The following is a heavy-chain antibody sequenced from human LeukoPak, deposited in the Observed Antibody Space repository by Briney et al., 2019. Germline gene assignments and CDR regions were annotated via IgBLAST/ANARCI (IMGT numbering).Heavy chain of an antibody. V-gene: IGHV4-59*01. D-gene: IGHD3-22*01. CDR1: GGSISSYY. J-gene: IGHJ3*02. Sequence: SETLSLTCTVSGGSISSYYWSWIRQPPGKGLEWIGYIYYSGSTNYNPSLKSRVTISVDTSKNQFSLKLSSVTAADTAVYYCARRTYYYDSSGRYFDIWGQGTMVTVSS. CDR3: ARRTYYYDSSGRYFDI. CDR2: IYYSGST.